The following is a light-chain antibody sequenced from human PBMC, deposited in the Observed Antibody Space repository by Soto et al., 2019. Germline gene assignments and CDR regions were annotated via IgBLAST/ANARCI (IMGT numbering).Light chain of an antibody. Sequence: EIVMTQSPLSLPVTPGEPASISCRSSQSLLHSNGYNYLDWYLQKPGQSPQLLIYLGTNRASGVPDRCSGSGSGTDFTLKISRVEAEDVGVYYCMQALQTQPFGKGTKVDIK. J-gene: IGKJ1*01. CDR3: MQALQTQP. V-gene: IGKV2-28*01. CDR1: QSLLHSNGYNY. CDR2: LGT.